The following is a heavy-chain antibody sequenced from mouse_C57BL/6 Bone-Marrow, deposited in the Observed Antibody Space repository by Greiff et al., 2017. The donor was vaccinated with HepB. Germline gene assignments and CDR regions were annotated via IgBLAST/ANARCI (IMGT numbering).Heavy chain of an antibody. J-gene: IGHJ1*03. V-gene: IGHV2-2*01. D-gene: IGHD2-1*01. CDR3: AQGGNDWYFDV. CDR2: IWSGGST. CDR1: GFSLTSYG. Sequence: QVHVKQSGPGLVQPSQSLSITCAVSGFSLTSYGVHWVRQSPGKGLEWLGVIWSGGSTDSNAAFISRLSISKDNSKSQVFLKMNRLQADDTAIYYGAQGGNDWYFDVWGTGTTVTVSS.